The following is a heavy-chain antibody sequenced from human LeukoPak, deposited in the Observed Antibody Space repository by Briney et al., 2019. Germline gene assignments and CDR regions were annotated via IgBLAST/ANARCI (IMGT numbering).Heavy chain of an antibody. CDR2: IYYSGST. V-gene: IGHV4-30-4*01. CDR1: GGSISSGDYY. CDR3: ASNIVVVTGVVDY. Sequence: PSETLSLTCTVSGGSISSGDYYWSWIRQPPGKGLEWIGYIYYSGSTYYNPSLESRVTISVDTSKNQFSLKLSSVTAADTAVYYCASNIVVVTGVVDYWGQGTLVTVSS. J-gene: IGHJ4*02. D-gene: IGHD2-21*02.